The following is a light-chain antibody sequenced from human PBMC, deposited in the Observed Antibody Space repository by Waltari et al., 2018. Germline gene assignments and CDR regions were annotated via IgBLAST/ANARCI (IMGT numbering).Light chain of an antibody. CDR2: KVS. J-gene: IGKJ4*01. Sequence: DVVMTQSPLSLPVTLGQPASISCRSSQSLVYSDGKTYLNWFHQRPGQSPRRLIYKVSNRDSGVPDRCSGSGSATDFTLKISRVEAEDVGVYYCMQGTHWPLTFGGGTKVEIK. V-gene: IGKV2-30*01. CDR3: MQGTHWPLT. CDR1: QSLVYSDGKTY.